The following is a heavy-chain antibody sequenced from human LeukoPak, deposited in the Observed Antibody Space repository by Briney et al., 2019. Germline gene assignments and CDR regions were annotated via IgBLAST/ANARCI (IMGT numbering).Heavy chain of an antibody. CDR2: ISASGDST. D-gene: IGHD2-2*01. V-gene: IGHV3-23*01. CDR3: ARGYCTSSNCLSRFADY. CDR1: GFTFSSYA. Sequence: GGSLRLSCAASGFTFSSYAMSWVRQAPGKGPEWVSGISASGDSTYYADSVKGRFTISRDNAKNTVYLQMDSLRAEDTAVYYCARGYCTSSNCLSRFADYWGQGTLVTVST. J-gene: IGHJ4*02.